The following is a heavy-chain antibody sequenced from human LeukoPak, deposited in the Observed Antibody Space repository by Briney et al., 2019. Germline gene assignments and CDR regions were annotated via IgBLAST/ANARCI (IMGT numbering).Heavy chain of an antibody. V-gene: IGHV3-66*01. CDR3: ARAREDYYDSSGYPLYYYYGMDV. Sequence: PGGSLRLSCAASGFTVSSNYMSWVRQAPGKGLEWVSVIYSGGSTYYADSVRGRFIISRDNSKNTLYLQMNSLRAEDTAVYYCARAREDYYDSSGYPLYYYYGMDVWGQGTTVTVSS. J-gene: IGHJ6*02. CDR2: IYSGGST. CDR1: GFTVSSNY. D-gene: IGHD3-22*01.